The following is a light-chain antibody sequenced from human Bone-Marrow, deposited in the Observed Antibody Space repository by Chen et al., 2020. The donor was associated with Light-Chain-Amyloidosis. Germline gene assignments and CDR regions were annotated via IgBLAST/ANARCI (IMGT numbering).Light chain of an antibody. J-gene: IGKJ5*01. CDR1: QSVGTN. CDR3: RQRSNWPPSIT. V-gene: IGKV3-11*01. CDR2: AVS. Sequence: EIVLTQSPATQSLSPGERATLSCRASQSVGTNLARYQQKPGQAPRLLIYAVSDRATGIPARFRGSGSGTDFTLTISSLEPADFAVYYCRQRSNWPPSITFGQGTRLDIK.